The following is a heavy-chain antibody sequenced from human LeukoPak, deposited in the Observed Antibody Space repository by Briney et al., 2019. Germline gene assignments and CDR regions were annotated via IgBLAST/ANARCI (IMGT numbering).Heavy chain of an antibody. D-gene: IGHD3-3*01. CDR3: ARGIPYYDFWSGPGDSYYFDY. J-gene: IGHJ4*02. CDR2: IYYSGST. V-gene: IGHV4-59*01. Sequence: PSETLSLTCTVSGGSISSYYWSWIRQPPGKGLEWIGYIYYSGSTNYNPPLKSRVTISVDTSKNQFSLKLSSVTAADTAVYYCARGIPYYDFWSGPGDSYYFDYWGQGTLVTVSS. CDR1: GGSISSYY.